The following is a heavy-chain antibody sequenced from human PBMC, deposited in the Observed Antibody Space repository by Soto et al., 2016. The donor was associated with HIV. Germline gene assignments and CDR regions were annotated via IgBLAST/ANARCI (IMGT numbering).Heavy chain of an antibody. CDR1: GYTFTSYY. D-gene: IGHD1-26*01. CDR2: INPSGGNT. Sequence: QVQLVQSGSEVKKPGASVKVSCKASGYTFTSYYMHWVRQAPGQGLEWMGIINPSGGNTGYAQRFQGKFTMTRDTSTSTVYMELSSLRSEDTAVYYCARGWGGSGSHKYYFDYWGQGTLVTVSS. J-gene: IGHJ4*02. CDR3: ARGWGGSGSHKYYFDY. V-gene: IGHV1-46*01.